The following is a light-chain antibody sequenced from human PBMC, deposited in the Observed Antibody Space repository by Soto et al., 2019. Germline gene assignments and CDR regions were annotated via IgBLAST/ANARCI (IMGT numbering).Light chain of an antibody. Sequence: IQMTQSPSTLSASVGDRVIITCRASQSVSSWLAWYQHKPGKAPKLVIYKASRLESGVPSRFSGSGSGTEFPLTISSLQADDFATYYCQQHRSYPVTFGQGTRLEIK. CDR2: KAS. J-gene: IGKJ5*01. CDR3: QQHRSYPVT. V-gene: IGKV1-5*03. CDR1: QSVSSW.